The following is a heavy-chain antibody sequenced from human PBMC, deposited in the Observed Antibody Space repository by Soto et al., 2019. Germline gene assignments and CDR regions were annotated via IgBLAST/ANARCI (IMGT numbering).Heavy chain of an antibody. CDR2: IYYSGST. D-gene: IGHD3-10*01. CDR3: ARDRITMVRGVISPSGPFDP. V-gene: IGHV4-59*01. CDR1: GGSISSYY. Sequence: SETLSLTCTVSGGSISSYYWSWIRQPPGKGLEWIGYIYYSGSTNYNPSLKSRVTISVDTSKNQFSLKLSSVTAADTAVYYCARDRITMVRGVISPSGPFDPWGQGTLVTVSS. J-gene: IGHJ5*02.